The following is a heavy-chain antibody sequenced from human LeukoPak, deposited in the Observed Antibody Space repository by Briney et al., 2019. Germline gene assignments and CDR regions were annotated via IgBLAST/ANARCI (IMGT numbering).Heavy chain of an antibody. D-gene: IGHD5-12*01. J-gene: IGHJ4*02. Sequence: PGGSLRLSCAASGFTFSSYWMHWVRQAPGKGLVWVSRINSDGSSTSYADSVKGRFTISRDNAKNTLYLQMNSLRAEDTAVYYCARAQDIVAKIGADYWGQGTLVTVSS. CDR2: INSDGSST. CDR1: GFTFSSYW. V-gene: IGHV3-74*01. CDR3: ARAQDIVAKIGADY.